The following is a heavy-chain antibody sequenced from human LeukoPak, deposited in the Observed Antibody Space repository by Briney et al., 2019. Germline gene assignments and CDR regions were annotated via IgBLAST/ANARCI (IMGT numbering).Heavy chain of an antibody. Sequence: PGGSLRLSCAASGFTFSSYSMNWARQAPGKGLEWVSSISSSSSYIYYADSVKGRFTISRDNAKNSLYLQMNSLRAEDTAVYYCARAYGSGSYSGYWGQGTLVTVSS. J-gene: IGHJ4*02. CDR2: ISSSSSYI. V-gene: IGHV3-21*01. D-gene: IGHD3-10*01. CDR1: GFTFSSYS. CDR3: ARAYGSGSYSGY.